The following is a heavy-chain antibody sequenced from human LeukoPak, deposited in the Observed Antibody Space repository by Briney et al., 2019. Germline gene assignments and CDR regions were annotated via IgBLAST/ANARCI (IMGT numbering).Heavy chain of an antibody. CDR3: ARGGQWLVTWYFDY. CDR2: INHSGST. D-gene: IGHD6-19*01. Sequence: SETLSLTCAVHGGSFSGYYWSWIRQPPGKGLEWIGEINHSGSTNYNPSLKSRVTISVDTSKNQFSLKLSSVTAADTAVYYCARGGQWLVTWYFDYWGQGTLVTVSS. V-gene: IGHV4-34*01. J-gene: IGHJ4*02. CDR1: GGSFSGYY.